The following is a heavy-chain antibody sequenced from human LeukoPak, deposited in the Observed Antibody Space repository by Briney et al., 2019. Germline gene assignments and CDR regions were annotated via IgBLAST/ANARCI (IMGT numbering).Heavy chain of an antibody. CDR2: IYYTGST. V-gene: IGHV4-59*08. D-gene: IGHD6-19*01. CDR3: ARHSSAFSTGYYYSFNI. Sequence: SETLSLTCTVSGGSISSYYWSWIRQSPEKGLEWIGYIYYTGSTNYNPSLKSRVAMSVDTSKNLFSVKVTSVTATDTAVYYCARHSSAFSTGYYYSFNIWGRGTMVTVSS. J-gene: IGHJ3*02. CDR1: GGSISSYY.